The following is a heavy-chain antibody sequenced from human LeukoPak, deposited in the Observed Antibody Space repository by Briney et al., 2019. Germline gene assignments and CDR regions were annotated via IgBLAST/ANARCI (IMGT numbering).Heavy chain of an antibody. CDR1: GFTFSSYA. D-gene: IGHD2-21*02. J-gene: IGHJ4*02. V-gene: IGHV3-53*01. Sequence: GGSLRFSCAASGFTFSSYAMSWVRQAPGKGLEWVSVIYSGGSTYYADSVKGRFTISRDNSKNTLYLQMNSLRAEDTAVYYCARGGDFSYFDYWGQGTLVTVSS. CDR3: ARGGDFSYFDY. CDR2: IYSGGST.